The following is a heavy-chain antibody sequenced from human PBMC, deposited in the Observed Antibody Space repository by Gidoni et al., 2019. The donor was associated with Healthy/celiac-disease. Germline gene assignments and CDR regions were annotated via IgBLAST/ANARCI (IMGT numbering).Heavy chain of an antibody. V-gene: IGHV3-30*01. CDR3: ARDKYQLWSNYFDY. CDR2: ISYDGRNK. Sequence: QVQLVESGGGVVQPGRSLILSCAASVLTLLSYAMHWFLQAPGKGLEWVAVISYDGRNKYYADSWKGRFTISRDNSKNTLYLQMNSLRAEDTAVYYCARDKYQLWSNYFDYWGQGTLVTVAS. J-gene: IGHJ4*02. D-gene: IGHD2-2*01. CDR1: VLTLLSYA.